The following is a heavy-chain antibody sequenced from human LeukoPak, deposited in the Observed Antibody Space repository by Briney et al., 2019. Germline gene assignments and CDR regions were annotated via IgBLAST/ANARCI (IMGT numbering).Heavy chain of an antibody. V-gene: IGHV1-2*02. CDR2: INPNSGGT. Sequence: ASVKVSCKASGGTLSSIYRQEARQAPGQGLEWMGWINPNSGGTNFAQKFQGRVTMTRDTSISTAYKEVSRLRSYDTAVYYCARDQIMDVWGQGTTVTVSS. CDR3: ARDQIMDV. J-gene: IGHJ6*02. CDR1: GGTLSSIY.